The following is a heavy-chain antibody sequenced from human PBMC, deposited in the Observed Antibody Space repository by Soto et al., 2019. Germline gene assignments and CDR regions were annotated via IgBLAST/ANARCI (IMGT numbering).Heavy chain of an antibody. Sequence: GESLKISCKGSGYSFTSYWIGWVRQMPGKGLEWMGIIYPGDSDTRYSPSFQGQVTISADKSISTAYLQWSSLKASDTAMYYCARDPGIRSSSSGEYYYYYYGMDVWGQGTTVTVSS. J-gene: IGHJ6*02. V-gene: IGHV5-51*01. CDR3: ARDPGIRSSSSGEYYYYYYGMDV. CDR1: GYSFTSYW. CDR2: IYPGDSDT. D-gene: IGHD6-6*01.